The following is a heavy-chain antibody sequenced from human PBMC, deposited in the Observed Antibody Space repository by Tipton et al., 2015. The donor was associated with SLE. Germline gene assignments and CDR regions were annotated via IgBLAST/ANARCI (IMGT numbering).Heavy chain of an antibody. V-gene: IGHV4-34*12. Sequence: TLSLTCAVYGESFSGYFWSWIRQPPGKGLEWIGEIIHSGVTNYNPSLKSRVTISVDTSKNQFSLKLSSVTAADTAVYYCAGRTPDSRSWLRHWGQGTLVTVSS. CDR3: AGRTPDSRSWLRH. CDR2: IIHSGVT. D-gene: IGHD6-13*01. CDR1: GESFSGYF. J-gene: IGHJ4*02.